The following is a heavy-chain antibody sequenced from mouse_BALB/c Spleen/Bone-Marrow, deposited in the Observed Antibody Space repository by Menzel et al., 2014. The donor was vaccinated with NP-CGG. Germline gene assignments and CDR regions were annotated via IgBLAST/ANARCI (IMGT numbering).Heavy chain of an antibody. Sequence: VQLQQSGPELEKPGASVKISCKASGYSFTGYNMNWVKQSNGKSLEWIENIDPYYGGTDYNQKFKGKATLTVDKSSSTAYMQLKSLTSEDSAVYYCARVGDNRHFDVWGAGTTVTVSS. J-gene: IGHJ1*01. V-gene: IGHV1-39*01. CDR1: GYSFTGYN. CDR2: IDPYYGGT. CDR3: ARVGDNRHFDV. D-gene: IGHD3-3*01.